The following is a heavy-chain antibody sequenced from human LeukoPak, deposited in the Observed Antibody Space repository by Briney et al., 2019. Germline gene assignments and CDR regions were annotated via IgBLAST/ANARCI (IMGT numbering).Heavy chain of an antibody. Sequence: GGSLRLSCAASGFTFTTYEMNWVRQAPGKGLEWVSSISGSADSTYYADSVKGRFTISRDNSKNTLYLQMNSLRAEDTALYYCARDGPQQVDWLVGYFDYWGQGTLVTVSS. V-gene: IGHV3-23*01. CDR1: GFTFTTYE. CDR3: ARDGPQQVDWLVGYFDY. CDR2: ISGSADST. J-gene: IGHJ4*02. D-gene: IGHD3-9*01.